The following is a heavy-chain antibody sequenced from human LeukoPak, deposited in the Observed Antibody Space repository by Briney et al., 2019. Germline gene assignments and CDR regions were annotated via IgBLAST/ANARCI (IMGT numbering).Heavy chain of an antibody. CDR2: IIPIFGTA. J-gene: IGHJ4*02. D-gene: IGHD3-22*01. Sequence: SVKVSCKASGGTFSSYAISWVRQAPGQGLEWMGGIIPIFGTANYAQKFQGRVTVTADESTSTAYMELSTLRSEDTAVYYCARVLYYDSSGVDYWGQGTLVTVSS. V-gene: IGHV1-69*13. CDR3: ARVLYYDSSGVDY. CDR1: GGTFSSYA.